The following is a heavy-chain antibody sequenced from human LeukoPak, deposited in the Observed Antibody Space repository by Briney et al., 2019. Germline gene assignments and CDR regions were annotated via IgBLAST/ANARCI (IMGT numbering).Heavy chain of an antibody. Sequence: PSETLSLTCTVSGGSISSGGYYWSCIRQHPGKGLEWIGYIYYSGSTYYNPSLKSRVTISVDTSKNQFSLKLSSVTAADTAVYYCARDEGGSGQNWFDPWGQGTLVTVSS. V-gene: IGHV4-31*03. CDR2: IYYSGST. CDR3: ARDEGGSGQNWFDP. CDR1: GGSISSGGYY. J-gene: IGHJ5*02. D-gene: IGHD3-10*01.